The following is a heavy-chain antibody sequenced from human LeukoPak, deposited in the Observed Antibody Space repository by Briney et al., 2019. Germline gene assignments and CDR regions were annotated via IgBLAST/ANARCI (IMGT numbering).Heavy chain of an antibody. CDR3: AREVVGAGSGSYYEPDAFAI. D-gene: IGHD1-26*01. Sequence: GASVKVSCKASGYTFTSYGICWVRQAPGQGLELMGWISAYNGNTNYAQKLQGRVTMTTDTSTSTAYMELRSLRSDDTAVYYCAREVVGAGSGSYYEPDAFAIWGQGTMVTVSS. V-gene: IGHV1-18*01. CDR1: GYTFTSYG. J-gene: IGHJ3*02. CDR2: ISAYNGNT.